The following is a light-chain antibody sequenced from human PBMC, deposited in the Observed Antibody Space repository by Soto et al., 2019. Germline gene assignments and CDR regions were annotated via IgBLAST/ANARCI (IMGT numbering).Light chain of an antibody. V-gene: IGKV1-39*01. J-gene: IGKJ5*01. CDR3: QQSYSTPHIT. Sequence: DIQMPQSPSSLSASVGDRVTITCRASQSISSYLNWYQQKPGKAPKLLIYAASSLQSGVPSRFSGSGSGTDFTLTISSLQPEDFATYYCQQSYSTPHITFGQGTRLEIK. CDR1: QSISSY. CDR2: AAS.